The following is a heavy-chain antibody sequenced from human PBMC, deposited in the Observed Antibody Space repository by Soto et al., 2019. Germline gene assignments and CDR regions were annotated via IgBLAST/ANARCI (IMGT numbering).Heavy chain of an antibody. CDR2: IYTSGST. Sequence: ETLSRTCAVPGGPVSSYYWSWIRQPAGKGLEGIGRIYTSGSTNYNPSLKSRVTMSVDTSKNQFSLKLSSVTAADTAVYYCARGGDILTGYFYAYYYYGMDVWGRGTTVTVSS. J-gene: IGHJ6*02. CDR1: GGPVSSYY. CDR3: ARGGDILTGYFYAYYYYGMDV. D-gene: IGHD3-9*01. V-gene: IGHV4-4*07.